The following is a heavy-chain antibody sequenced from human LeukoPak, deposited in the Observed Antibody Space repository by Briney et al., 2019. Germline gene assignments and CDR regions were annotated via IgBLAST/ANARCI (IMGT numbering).Heavy chain of an antibody. J-gene: IGHJ4*02. V-gene: IGHV3-30-3*01. D-gene: IGHD6-13*01. CDR1: GFTFSSYA. CDR2: ISYDGSNK. CDR3: AKEGSWYVFDY. Sequence: GGSLRLSCAASGFTFSSYAMHWVRQAPGKGLEWVAVISYDGSNKYYADSVKGRFTISRDNSKNTLYLQMNSLRAEDTAVYYCAKEGSWYVFDYWGQGTLVTVSS.